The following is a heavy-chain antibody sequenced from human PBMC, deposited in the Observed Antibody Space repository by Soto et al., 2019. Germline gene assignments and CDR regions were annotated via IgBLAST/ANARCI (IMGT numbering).Heavy chain of an antibody. CDR2: ISSNGGST. CDR1: GFTFSSYA. J-gene: IGHJ6*02. D-gene: IGHD4-17*01. V-gene: IGHV3-64D*06. CDR3: VNAFPGDYYYYYGMDV. Sequence: GGSLRLSCSASGFTFSSYAMHWFRRAPGKGLEYVSAISSNGGSTYYADSVKGRFTISRDNSKNTLYLQMSSLRAEDTAVYYCVNAFPGDYYYYYGMDVWGQGTTVTVSS.